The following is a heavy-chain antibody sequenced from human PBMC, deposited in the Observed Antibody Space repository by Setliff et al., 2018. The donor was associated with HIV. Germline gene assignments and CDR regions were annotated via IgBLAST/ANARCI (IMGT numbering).Heavy chain of an antibody. CDR1: GFSLSTSGVA. CDR2: IYWDDDK. Sequence: SGPTLVNPPQTLTLTCTFSGFSLSTSGVAVAWIRQPPGKALEWLALIYWDDDKHYSPSLKSRLTITKDTSKNQVVLTMTTMDPVDTATYYCAHQELGYCSGGSCPPPHAFDIWGQGTMVTVS. D-gene: IGHD2-15*01. CDR3: AHQELGYCSGGSCPPPHAFDI. J-gene: IGHJ3*02. V-gene: IGHV2-5*02.